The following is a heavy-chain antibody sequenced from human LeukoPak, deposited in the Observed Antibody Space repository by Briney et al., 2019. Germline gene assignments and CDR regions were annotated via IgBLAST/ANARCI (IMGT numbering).Heavy chain of an antibody. CDR2: MNPNSGNT. CDR3: ARLPGHCSGGSCYSRLPFDY. CDR1: GYTFTSYD. Sequence: ASVKVSCKASGYTFTSYDINWVRHATGQGLEWMGWMNPNSGNTGYAQKFQGRVTMTRNTSISTAYMELSSLRSEDTAVYYCARLPGHCSGGSCYSRLPFDYWGQGTLVTVSS. V-gene: IGHV1-8*01. J-gene: IGHJ4*02. D-gene: IGHD2-15*01.